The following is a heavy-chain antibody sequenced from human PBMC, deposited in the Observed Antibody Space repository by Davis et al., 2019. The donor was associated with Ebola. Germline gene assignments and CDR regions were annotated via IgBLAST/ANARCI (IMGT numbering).Heavy chain of an antibody. Sequence: SETLSLTCTVSGGSVSSGSYYWGWIRQPPGKGLEWIGSIYYSGSTYYNPSLKSRVTISVDTSKNQFSLKLSSVTAADTAVYYCASQIFSGYWGQGTLVTVSS. CDR2: IYYSGST. CDR3: ASQIFSGY. V-gene: IGHV4-39*01. D-gene: IGHD2-15*01. J-gene: IGHJ4*02. CDR1: GGSVSSGSYY.